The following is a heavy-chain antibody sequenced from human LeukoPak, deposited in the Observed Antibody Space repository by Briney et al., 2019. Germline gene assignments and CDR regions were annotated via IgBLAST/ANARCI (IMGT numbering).Heavy chain of an antibody. CDR2: TYYRSKWYN. Sequence: SQTLSLTCVISGDSVSSNSAAWNWIRQSPSRGLEWLGRTYYRSKWYNDYAVSVKSRITINPDTSKNQFSLKLSSVTAADTAVYYCARHSRTYYDILTGPYGGNFDYWGQRILVTVSS. V-gene: IGHV6-1*01. J-gene: IGHJ4*02. D-gene: IGHD3-9*01. CDR3: ARHSRTYYDILTGPYGGNFDY. CDR1: GDSVSSNSAA.